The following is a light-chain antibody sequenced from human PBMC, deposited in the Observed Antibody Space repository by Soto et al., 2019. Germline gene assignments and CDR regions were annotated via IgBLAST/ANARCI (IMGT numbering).Light chain of an antibody. V-gene: IGKV3D-20*02. CDR1: QTVSSGY. CDR2: GAS. J-gene: IGKJ5*01. CDR3: QQRSSWPIT. Sequence: EIVLTQSPCTLSLSPGEGATLSCRASQTVSSGYLAWYQHKPGQAPRLXSFGASIRSAGIPDRFTGSGSGADFTLTISSLEPEDFAVYYCQQRSSWPITFGQGTRLEIK.